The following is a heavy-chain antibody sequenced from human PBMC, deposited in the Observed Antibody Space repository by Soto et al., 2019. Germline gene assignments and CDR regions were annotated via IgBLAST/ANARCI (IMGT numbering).Heavy chain of an antibody. J-gene: IGHJ6*02. CDR1: GGSISSYY. V-gene: IGHV4-59*13. Sequence: PSETLSLTCTVSGGSISSYYWSWIRQPPGKGLEWIGYIYYSGSTNYNPSLKSRVTISVDTSRNQFSLKLSSVTAADTAVYYCARADFDGYDQRGYYYGMDVWGQGTTVTVSS. CDR3: ARADFDGYDQRGYYYGMDV. CDR2: IYYSGST. D-gene: IGHD5-12*01.